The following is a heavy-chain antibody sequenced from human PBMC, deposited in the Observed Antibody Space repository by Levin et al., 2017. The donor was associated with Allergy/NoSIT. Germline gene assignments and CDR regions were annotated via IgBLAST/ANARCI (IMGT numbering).Heavy chain of an antibody. CDR2: ISWNSGSI. Sequence: LSLPCAASGFTFDDYAMHWVRQAPGKGLEWVSGISWNSGSIGYADSVKGRFTISRDNAKNSLYLQMNSLRAEDTALYYCAKDDWNSPLDVWGQGTTVTVSS. CDR3: AKDDWNSPLDV. V-gene: IGHV3-9*01. D-gene: IGHD1-7*01. CDR1: GFTFDDYA. J-gene: IGHJ6*02.